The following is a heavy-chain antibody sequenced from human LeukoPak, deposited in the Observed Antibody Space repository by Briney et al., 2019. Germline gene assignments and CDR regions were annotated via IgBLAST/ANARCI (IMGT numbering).Heavy chain of an antibody. Sequence: PGGSLRLSCAASGFTFSSYWMSWVRQAPGKGLEWVANIKQDGSEKYYVDSVKGRFTISRDNAKNSLYLRMKSLRAEDAAVYYCVREVYCSSTSCYTGYFQHWGQGTLVTVSS. CDR2: IKQDGSEK. D-gene: IGHD2-2*02. J-gene: IGHJ1*01. CDR3: VREVYCSSTSCYTGYFQH. V-gene: IGHV3-7*01. CDR1: GFTFSSYW.